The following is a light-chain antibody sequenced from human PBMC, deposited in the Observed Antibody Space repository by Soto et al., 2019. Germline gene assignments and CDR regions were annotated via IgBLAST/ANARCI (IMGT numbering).Light chain of an antibody. V-gene: IGLV6-57*03. CDR3: QSYDSSNQV. Sequence: NFMLTQPHSVSESPGKTVTIACARSSGSIASNSVQWYQQRPGSAPTTVIYGANQRPSGVPDRFSDSIDSSSNSAPLTIPGLKTEDEADYYCQSYDSSNQVFGGGTQLTVL. J-gene: IGLJ3*02. CDR2: GAN. CDR1: SGSIASNS.